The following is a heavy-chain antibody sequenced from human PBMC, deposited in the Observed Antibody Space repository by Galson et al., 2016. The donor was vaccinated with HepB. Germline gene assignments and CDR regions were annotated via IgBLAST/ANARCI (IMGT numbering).Heavy chain of an antibody. Sequence: QSGAEVKKAGESLKISCQGSRNIFSNHWIGWVRQMPGKGLEWMGIIFPGDSDTRNSPSFQGQVTISADKSISTAYLQWSSLKASDTATYYCASVIVGVTGGAFDIWGQGTMVTVSS. CDR1: RNIFSNHW. V-gene: IGHV5-51*01. D-gene: IGHD1-26*01. CDR2: IFPGDSDT. J-gene: IGHJ3*02. CDR3: ASVIVGVTGGAFDI.